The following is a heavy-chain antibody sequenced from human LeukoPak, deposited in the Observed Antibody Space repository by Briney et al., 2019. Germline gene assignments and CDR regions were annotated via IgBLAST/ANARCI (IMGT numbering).Heavy chain of an antibody. CDR1: GFTFSRFG. J-gene: IGHJ4*02. V-gene: IGHV3-30*03. CDR3: AGYSGYDDGGDY. Sequence: PGRSLRLSCAASGFTFSRFGMHWVRQAPGKGLEWVAEISYDGRYNNYIESVKGRFTIARDNSKNTLYLQMDSLRGEDTAVYYCAGYSGYDDGGDYWGQGTLVTVSS. CDR2: ISYDGRYN. D-gene: IGHD5-12*01.